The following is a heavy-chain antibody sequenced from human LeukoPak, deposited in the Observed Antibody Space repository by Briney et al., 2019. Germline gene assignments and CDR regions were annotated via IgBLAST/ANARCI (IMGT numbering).Heavy chain of an antibody. CDR1: GFTFSSYS. J-gene: IGHJ4*02. D-gene: IGHD4-23*01. V-gene: IGHV3-48*04. CDR3: ARDYGGSSPFDS. Sequence: GGSLRLSCAASGFTFSSYSMNWVRQAPGKGLEWVSYISSGDSTICYADSVKGRFTISRDNAKNSLHLQMNSLRAEDTAVYYCARDYGGSSPFDSWGQGTLVTVSS. CDR2: ISSGDSTI.